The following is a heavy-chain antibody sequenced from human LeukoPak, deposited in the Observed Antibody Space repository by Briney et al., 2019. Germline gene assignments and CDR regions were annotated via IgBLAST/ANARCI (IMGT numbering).Heavy chain of an antibody. D-gene: IGHD4-17*01. CDR3: ARRGESTNYGDYRFDS. CDR1: GFTFSSYA. J-gene: IGHJ4*02. Sequence: GGSLSLSCAASGFTFSSYAMSWVRQAPGKGLEWVSATSGSGGNTYYAYSVKGRFTISRDNSKNTLYLQMNSLRAEDTAVYYCARRGESTNYGDYRFDSWGQGTLVTVSS. V-gene: IGHV3-23*01. CDR2: TSGSGGNT.